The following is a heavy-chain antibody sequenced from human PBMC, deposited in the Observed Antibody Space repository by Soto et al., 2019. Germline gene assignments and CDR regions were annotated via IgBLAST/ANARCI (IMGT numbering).Heavy chain of an antibody. J-gene: IGHJ4*02. V-gene: IGHV3-30-3*01. CDR3: ARVGDIVVVVAATLDY. CDR1: GFTFSSYA. CDR2: ISYDGSNK. Sequence: QVQLVESGGGVVQPGRSLRLSCAASGFTFSSYAMHWVRQAPGKGLEWVAVISYDGSNKYYADSVKGRFTISRANSKNTLYLQMNSLRAEDTAVYYCARVGDIVVVVAATLDYWGQGTLVTVSS. D-gene: IGHD2-15*01.